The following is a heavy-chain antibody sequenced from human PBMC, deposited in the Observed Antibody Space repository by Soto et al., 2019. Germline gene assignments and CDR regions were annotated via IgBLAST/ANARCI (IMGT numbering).Heavy chain of an antibody. V-gene: IGHV4-34*01. J-gene: IGHJ6*02. CDR2: INHSGST. CDR1: GGSFSGYY. CDR3: ASGDLLRKYSGYDSRKYYDYYGMDV. Sequence: SETLSLTCAVYGGSFSGYYWSWIRQPPGKGLEWIGEINHSGSTNYNPSLKSRVTISVDTSKNQFSLKLSSVTAADTAVYYCASGDLLRKYSGYDSRKYYDYYGMDVWGQGTTVT. D-gene: IGHD5-12*01.